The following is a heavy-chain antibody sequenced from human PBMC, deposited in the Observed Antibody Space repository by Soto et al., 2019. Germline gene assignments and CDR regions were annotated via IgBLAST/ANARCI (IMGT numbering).Heavy chain of an antibody. D-gene: IGHD3-10*01. Sequence: QAGGSLRLSCAVSGFTFSDYGMHWVRQAPGKGLEWVAVMSYAGTYKYYADSVKGRFTISREDSENTLYLQMNNLRAEDTAEYHCARDLSYGSLDFANWGQGTLVTVSS. CDR3: ARDLSYGSLDFAN. CDR2: MSYAGTYK. V-gene: IGHV3-30*03. J-gene: IGHJ4*02. CDR1: GFTFSDYG.